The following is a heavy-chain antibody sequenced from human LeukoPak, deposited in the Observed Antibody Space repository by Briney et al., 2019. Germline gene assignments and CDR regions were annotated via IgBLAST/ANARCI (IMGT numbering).Heavy chain of an antibody. Sequence: GRSLRLSCAASGFTFDDYAMHWVRQAPGKGLEWVSGIRWNSGSIGYADSVKGRFTISRDNSKNTLYLQMNSLRAEDTAVYYCAKRSSYDDSGYYSDYWGQGTLVTVSS. D-gene: IGHD3-22*01. J-gene: IGHJ4*02. CDR3: AKRSSYDDSGYYSDY. CDR2: IRWNSGSI. CDR1: GFTFDDYA. V-gene: IGHV3-9*01.